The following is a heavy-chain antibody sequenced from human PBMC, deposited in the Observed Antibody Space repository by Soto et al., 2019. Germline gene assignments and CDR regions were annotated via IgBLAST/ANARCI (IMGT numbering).Heavy chain of an antibody. V-gene: IGHV3-30*18. Sequence: GGSLRLSCAASGFTFSSYGMHWVRQAPGKGLEWVAVISYDGSNKYYADSVKGRFTTSRDNSKNTLYLQMNSLRAEDTAVYYCAKDRRGYYGSGSYYRGPYYYGMDVWGQGTTVTVSS. CDR3: AKDRRGYYGSGSYYRGPYYYGMDV. CDR1: GFTFSSYG. J-gene: IGHJ6*02. CDR2: ISYDGSNK. D-gene: IGHD3-10*01.